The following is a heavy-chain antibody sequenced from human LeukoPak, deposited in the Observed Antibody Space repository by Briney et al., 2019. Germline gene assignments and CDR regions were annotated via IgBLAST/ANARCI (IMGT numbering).Heavy chain of an antibody. CDR1: GYTFTNYY. Sequence: ASVKVSCKASGYTFTNYYMHWVRQAPGQGLEWMGIINPSGGSTSYAQKFQGRVTMTRDTYTSTVYMELSSLKSEDTAVYYCARGPPVGARRHSAFDIWGQGTMVTVSS. CDR3: ARGPPVGARRHSAFDI. CDR2: INPSGGST. J-gene: IGHJ3*02. D-gene: IGHD1-26*01. V-gene: IGHV1-46*01.